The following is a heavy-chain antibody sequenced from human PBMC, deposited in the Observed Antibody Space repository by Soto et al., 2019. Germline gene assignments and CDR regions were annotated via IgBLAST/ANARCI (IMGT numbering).Heavy chain of an antibody. CDR2: IYYSGST. J-gene: IGHJ5*02. CDR1: GGSISSSSYY. V-gene: IGHV4-39*01. D-gene: IGHD1-7*01. Sequence: QLQLQESGPGLVKPSETLSLTCTVSGGSISSSSYYWGWIRQPPGKGLEWIGSIYYSGSTYYNPSLKSRVTISVDTSKNQFSLKLSSVTAADTAVYYCVRVARGTGITGWFDPWGQGTLVTVSS. CDR3: VRVARGTGITGWFDP.